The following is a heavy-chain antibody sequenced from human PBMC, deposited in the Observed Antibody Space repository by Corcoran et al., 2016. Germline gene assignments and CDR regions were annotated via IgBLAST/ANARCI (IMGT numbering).Heavy chain of an antibody. J-gene: IGHJ5*02. Sequence: QLQLQESGPGLVKPSETLSLTYTVSGGSISSSSYYWGWIRQPPGKGLEWIGSIYYSGSTYYNPSLKSRVTISVDTSKNQFSLKLSSVTAADTAVYYWADMYYYDSSDPGSWGQGTLVTVSS. CDR3: ADMYYYDSSDPGS. CDR1: GGSISSSSYY. CDR2: IYYSGST. V-gene: IGHV4-39*07. D-gene: IGHD3-22*01.